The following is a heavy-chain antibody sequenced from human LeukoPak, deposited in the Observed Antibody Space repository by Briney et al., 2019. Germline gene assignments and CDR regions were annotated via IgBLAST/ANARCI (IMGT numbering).Heavy chain of an antibody. D-gene: IGHD3-10*01. CDR2: IYPGDSDT. J-gene: IGHJ4*02. Sequence: GESLKISCKGSGYSFTSYWIGWVRQMPGKGLEWMGIIYPGDSDTRYSPSFQGQVTISADKSIGTAYLQWSSLKASGTAMYYCARYLRFGELHFDYWGQGTLVTVSS. CDR1: GYSFTSYW. CDR3: ARYLRFGELHFDY. V-gene: IGHV5-51*01.